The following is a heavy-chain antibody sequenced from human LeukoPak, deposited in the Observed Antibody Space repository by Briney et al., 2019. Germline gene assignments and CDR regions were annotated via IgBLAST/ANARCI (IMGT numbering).Heavy chain of an antibody. D-gene: IGHD3-10*01. Sequence: ASVKVSCKASGYTFTSYYMHWVRQAPGQGLEWMGIINPSGGSTSYAQKFQGRVTMTRDTSTSTVYMELSSLRSEDTAVYYCARSPLGVRFGRTSYYFDYWGQGTLVTVSS. V-gene: IGHV1-46*01. CDR2: INPSGGST. CDR1: GYTFTSYY. CDR3: ARSPLGVRFGRTSYYFDY. J-gene: IGHJ4*02.